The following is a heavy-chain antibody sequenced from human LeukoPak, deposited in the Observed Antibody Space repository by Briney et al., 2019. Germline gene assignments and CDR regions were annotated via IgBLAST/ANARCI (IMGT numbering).Heavy chain of an antibody. CDR2: ISGSGRGGST. CDR3: ARGPLDP. Sequence: PGGSLRLSCAASGFSFSSYAMNWVRQAPGKGLEWVSGISGSGRGGSTYYAASVKGRFTISRENSKNTLYLQMNSLRAEDTAVYYCARGPLDPWGQGTLVTVSS. V-gene: IGHV3-23*01. J-gene: IGHJ5*02. CDR1: GFSFSSYA.